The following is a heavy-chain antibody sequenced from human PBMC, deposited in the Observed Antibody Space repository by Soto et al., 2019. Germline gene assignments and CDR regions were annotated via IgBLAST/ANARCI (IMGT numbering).Heavy chain of an antibody. CDR3: AGGVGSSAHYYYYYMDV. CDR2: IWYDGSNK. CDR1: GFTFSSYG. Sequence: QVQLVESGGGVVQPGRSLRLSCAVSGFTFSSYGMHWVRQAPGKGLEWVAVIWYDGSNKYYADSVKGRFTISRDNSKNTLYLQMNSLRAEDTAVYYCAGGVGSSAHYYYYYMDVWGKGTTVTVSS. V-gene: IGHV3-33*01. J-gene: IGHJ6*03. D-gene: IGHD6-6*01.